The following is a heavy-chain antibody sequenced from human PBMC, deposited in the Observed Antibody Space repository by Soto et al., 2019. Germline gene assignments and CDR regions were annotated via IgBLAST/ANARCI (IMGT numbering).Heavy chain of an antibody. D-gene: IGHD2-15*01. V-gene: IGHV1-18*01. CDR2: ISAYNGNT. CDR3: ARVWDIVVVVAASNWFDP. Sequence: ASVKVSCKASGYTFTSYGISWVRQAPGQGLEWMGWISAYNGNTNYAQKLQGRVTMTTDTSTSTAYMELRSLRSDDTAVYYCARVWDIVVVVAASNWFDPWGQENLVTVSS. J-gene: IGHJ5*02. CDR1: GYTFTSYG.